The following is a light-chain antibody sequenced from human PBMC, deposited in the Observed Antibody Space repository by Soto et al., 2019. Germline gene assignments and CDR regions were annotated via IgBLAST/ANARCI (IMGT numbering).Light chain of an antibody. V-gene: IGLV2-11*01. J-gene: IGLJ1*01. CDR2: DVD. CDR1: SSDIGAYNY. Sequence: QSALTQPHSVSASPGQSVAISCTGTSSDIGAYNYVSWYQQHPGKAPKVMIYDVDKRPSGVPDRFSGSKSGNTASLTISDLQAEDEADYYCCSNAGRPDVFGTGTKLTVL. CDR3: CSNAGRPDV.